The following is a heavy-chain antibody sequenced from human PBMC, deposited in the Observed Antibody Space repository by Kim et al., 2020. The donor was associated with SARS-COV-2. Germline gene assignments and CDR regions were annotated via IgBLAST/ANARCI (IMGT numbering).Heavy chain of an antibody. Sequence: SVKVSCKASGGTFSSYAISWVRQAPGQGLEWMGRIIPILGIANYAQKFQGRVMITADKSTSTAYMELSSLRSEDTAVYYCAREGTAMIVVDPWYFQHWGQGTLVTVSS. V-gene: IGHV1-69*04. D-gene: IGHD3-22*01. CDR2: IIPILGIA. CDR1: GGTFSSYA. CDR3: AREGTAMIVVDPWYFQH. J-gene: IGHJ1*01.